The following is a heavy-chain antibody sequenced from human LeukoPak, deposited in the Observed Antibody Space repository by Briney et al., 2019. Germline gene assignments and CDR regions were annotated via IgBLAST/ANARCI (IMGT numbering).Heavy chain of an antibody. CDR3: ARGWPHYYDSSGYWYFDY. Sequence: GGSLRLSCAASGFTFSSYSMNWVRQAPGTGLEWVANIKQDGSEKYYVDSVKGRFTISRDNAKNSLYLQMNSLRAEDTAVYYCARGWPHYYDSSGYWYFDYWGQGTLVTVSS. CDR2: IKQDGSEK. J-gene: IGHJ4*02. CDR1: GFTFSSYS. D-gene: IGHD3-22*01. V-gene: IGHV3-7*01.